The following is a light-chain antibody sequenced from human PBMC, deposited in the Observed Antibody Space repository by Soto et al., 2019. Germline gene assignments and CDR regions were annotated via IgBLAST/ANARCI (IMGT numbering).Light chain of an antibody. V-gene: IGKV3-11*01. CDR2: DAS. Sequence: EIVLTQSPATLSLSPGERATLSCRASQSVSSYLAWYQQKPGQAPRLLIYDASNRATGIPARFSGSGSGTDFTLPISSLEPENFAVYYCQPRSNWPPITFGQGTRLEIK. CDR3: QPRSNWPPIT. CDR1: QSVSSY. J-gene: IGKJ5*01.